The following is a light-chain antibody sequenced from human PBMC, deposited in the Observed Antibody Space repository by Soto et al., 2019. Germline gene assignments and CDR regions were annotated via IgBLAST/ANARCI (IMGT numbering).Light chain of an antibody. V-gene: IGKV3-15*01. Sequence: EIVMTQSPATLSVSPGERADLSCRSIQSVSSNLAWYQQNPGQAPRLLLYGASTRATGIPARFTGSGSGTEFTLTISSLQSEDFAVYYCQQYDNWPLTWTFGQGTKWDIK. CDR1: QSVSSN. CDR3: QQYDNWPLTWT. CDR2: GAS. J-gene: IGKJ1*01.